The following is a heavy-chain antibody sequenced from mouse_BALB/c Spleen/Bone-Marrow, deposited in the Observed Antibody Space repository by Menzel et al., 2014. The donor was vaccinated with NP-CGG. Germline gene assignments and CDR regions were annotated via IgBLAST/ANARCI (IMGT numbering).Heavy chain of an antibody. CDR1: GFTFSSYA. Sequence: DVMLVESGGGLVKPGGSLKLSCAASGFTFSSYAMSWVRQTPEKRLEWVATISCGGSYTYYPDSVKGRFTISRDNAKNTLYLQMSSLRSEDTAMYYCARHDGYYAMDYWGQGTSVTVSS. CDR2: ISCGGSYT. J-gene: IGHJ4*01. CDR3: ARHDGYYAMDY. D-gene: IGHD2-3*01. V-gene: IGHV5-9-1*01.